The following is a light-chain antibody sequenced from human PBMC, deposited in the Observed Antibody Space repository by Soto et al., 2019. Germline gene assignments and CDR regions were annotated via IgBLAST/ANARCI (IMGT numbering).Light chain of an antibody. J-gene: IGLJ2*01. CDR2: DNN. CDR1: SSNIGKNY. CDR3: GTWDNSLSSMV. Sequence: QSVLTQPPSVSAAPGQKVTISCSGSSSNIGKNYVSWYQQLPGTAPKLLIYDNNKRPSGIPDRFSGSKSGTSVTLDITGLQTGDEADYYCGTWDNSLSSMVFGGGTKLTVL. V-gene: IGLV1-51*01.